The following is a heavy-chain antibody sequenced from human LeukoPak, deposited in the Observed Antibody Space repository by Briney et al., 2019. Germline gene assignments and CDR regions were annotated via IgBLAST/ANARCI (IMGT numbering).Heavy chain of an antibody. CDR3: AKDYCRDGNCPFPFLDS. Sequence: GSLRLPCAVSGFTLTNHGVSWVRQAPGKGLEWVSIITGTGGRYYGDSVKGRFILSRDNSKNTVYMQMSSLRAEDTATYYCAKDYCRDGNCPFPFLDSWGQGTLVTVSS. CDR2: ITGTGGR. D-gene: IGHD2-15*01. J-gene: IGHJ4*02. V-gene: IGHV3-23*01. CDR1: GFTLTNHG.